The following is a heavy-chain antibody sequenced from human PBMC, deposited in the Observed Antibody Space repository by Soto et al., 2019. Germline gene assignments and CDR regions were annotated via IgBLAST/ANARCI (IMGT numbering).Heavy chain of an antibody. Sequence: VRLVESGGGVVRLGRSLRLSCAASGFTFTNYDMHWVRQAPGKGLEWVAVVSYDGSSEDYAASVKGRFTISRDNSKDTLFLQMNNLRAEDTAVYYCARDGVLRLRELSLDYYYGMDIWGQGTTVTVSS. CDR1: GFTFTNYD. D-gene: IGHD3-16*02. V-gene: IGHV3-33*05. CDR2: VSYDGSSE. CDR3: ARDGVLRLRELSLDYYYGMDI. J-gene: IGHJ6*02.